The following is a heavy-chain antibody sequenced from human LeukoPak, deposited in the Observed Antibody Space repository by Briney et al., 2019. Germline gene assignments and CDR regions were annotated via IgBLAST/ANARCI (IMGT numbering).Heavy chain of an antibody. CDR1: GFTFSSYD. V-gene: IGHV3-13*01. CDR2: IGTAGDT. CDR3: ARGRGGFGFDA. Sequence: PGGSLRLSCAASGFTFSSYDMHWVRQATGNGLEWVSAIGTAGDTYYPGSVKGRFTISRENAKNSLYLQMNSLRAGDTAVYYCARGRGGFGFDAWGQGTLVTVSS. D-gene: IGHD3-10*01. J-gene: IGHJ5*02.